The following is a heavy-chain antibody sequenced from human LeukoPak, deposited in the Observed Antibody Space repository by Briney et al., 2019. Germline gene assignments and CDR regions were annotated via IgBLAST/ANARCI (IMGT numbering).Heavy chain of an antibody. CDR3: ARGTPYSSSWSPALGYYFDY. J-gene: IGHJ4*02. D-gene: IGHD6-13*01. V-gene: IGHV3-66*01. CDR2: IYSGGST. CDR1: GFTFSTYG. Sequence: GGSLRLSCVASGFTFSTYGMSWVRQAPGKGLEWVSVIYSGGSTYYADSVKGRFTISRDNSKNTLYLQMNSLRAEDTAVYYCARGTPYSSSWSPALGYYFDYWGQGTLVTVSS.